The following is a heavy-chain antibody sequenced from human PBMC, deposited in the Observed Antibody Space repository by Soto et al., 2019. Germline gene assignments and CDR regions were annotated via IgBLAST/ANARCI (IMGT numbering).Heavy chain of an antibody. Sequence: VGCPRLCRALSWYPFSSYAINWVRPAPGKGLEWVSVISASGGITYYTDSVKGRFTISRDNSKNTLSLQMNSLRAEDTAVYYCAKDTSASYSAIDYWGQGTPVTGSS. V-gene: IGHV3-23*01. D-gene: IGHD1-26*01. CDR1: WYPFSSYA. CDR2: ISASGGIT. CDR3: AKDTSASYSAIDY. J-gene: IGHJ4*02.